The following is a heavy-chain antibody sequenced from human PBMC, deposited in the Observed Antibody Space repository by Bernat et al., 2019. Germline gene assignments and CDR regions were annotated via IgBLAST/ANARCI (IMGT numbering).Heavy chain of an antibody. V-gene: IGHV4-30-4*01. J-gene: IGHJ4*02. Sequence: QVQLQESGPGLVKPSQTLSLTCTVSGGSISSGDYYWSWIRQPPGKGLEWIGYIYYSGSTCYNPSLKSRVTISVDTSKNQFSLKLSSVTAADTAVYYCARGGYYDFWSGYYKYYFDYWGQGTLVTVSS. CDR2: IYYSGST. CDR3: ARGGYYDFWSGYYKYYFDY. D-gene: IGHD3-3*01. CDR1: GGSISSGDYY.